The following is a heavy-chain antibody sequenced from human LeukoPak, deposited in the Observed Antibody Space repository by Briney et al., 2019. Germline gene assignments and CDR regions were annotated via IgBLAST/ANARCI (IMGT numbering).Heavy chain of an antibody. J-gene: IGHJ3*02. V-gene: IGHV1-46*01. D-gene: IGHD1-26*01. CDR1: GYTFTTYL. CDR2: LHPVTGGT. CDR3: ARDPANGRPDAYDI. Sequence: PGASVKVSCKASGYTFTTYLIHWVRQAPGQGLEWMGELHPVTGGTNYAQKFQGRVTMTRDTSTSTVYLELSSLTSEDTAVYFCARDPANGRPDAYDIWGQGTRVTVSS.